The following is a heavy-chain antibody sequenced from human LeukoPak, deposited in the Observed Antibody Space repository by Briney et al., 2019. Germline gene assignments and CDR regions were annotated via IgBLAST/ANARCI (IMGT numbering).Heavy chain of an antibody. CDR2: ISGSGGST. Sequence: GGSLRLSCAASGFTFSSYAMSWVRQAPGKGLEWVPAISGSGGSTYYADSVKGRFTISRDNSKNTLYLQMNSLRAEDTAVYYCAKDSDYYDSSGYWSWDYFDYWGQGTLVTVSS. CDR3: AKDSDYYDSSGYWSWDYFDY. J-gene: IGHJ4*02. D-gene: IGHD3-22*01. CDR1: GFTFSSYA. V-gene: IGHV3-23*01.